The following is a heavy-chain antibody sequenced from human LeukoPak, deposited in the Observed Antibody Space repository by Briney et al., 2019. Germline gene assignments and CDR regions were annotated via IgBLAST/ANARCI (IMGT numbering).Heavy chain of an antibody. Sequence: GGSLRLSCAASGFTFSSYSMNWVRQAPGKGLEWVSSISSSSSYIYYADSVKGRFTISRDNAKNSLYLQMNSLRAEDTAAYYCARAHQYSSSSNYWGQGTLVTVSS. CDR3: ARAHQYSSSSNY. CDR2: ISSSSSYI. CDR1: GFTFSSYS. J-gene: IGHJ4*02. D-gene: IGHD6-6*01. V-gene: IGHV3-21*01.